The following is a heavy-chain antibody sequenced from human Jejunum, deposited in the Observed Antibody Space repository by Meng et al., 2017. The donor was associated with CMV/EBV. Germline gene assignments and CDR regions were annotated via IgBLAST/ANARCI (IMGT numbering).Heavy chain of an antibody. J-gene: IGHJ4*02. CDR2: FYSSDTY. CDR3: ARGPGASTREGFDY. Sequence: GQLREAGPGLVKPSETLSPTCTVSGGSINNYYWSWIRQSAGKGLEWIGRFYSSDTYNYHPSLNSRVTMSLDTSKNQFSLNLRSVTAADTAIYYCARGPGASTREGFDYWGLGTLVTVSS. V-gene: IGHV4-4*07. CDR1: GGSINNYY. D-gene: IGHD1-26*01.